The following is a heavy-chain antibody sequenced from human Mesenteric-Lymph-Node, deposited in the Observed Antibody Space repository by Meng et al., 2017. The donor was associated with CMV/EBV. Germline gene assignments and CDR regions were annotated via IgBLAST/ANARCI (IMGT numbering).Heavy chain of an antibody. CDR1: GYSFTSYW. V-gene: IGHV5-51*01. D-gene: IGHD1-26*01. CDR2: IYPGDSDT. CDR3: ARSTVRASGQFDY. Sequence: KGSGYSFTSYWIAWVRQMPGKGLEWMGIIYPGDSDTRYSPSFQGQVTISADKSISTAYLQWSSLKASDTAMYYCARSTVRASGQFDYWGQGTLVTVSS. J-gene: IGHJ4*02.